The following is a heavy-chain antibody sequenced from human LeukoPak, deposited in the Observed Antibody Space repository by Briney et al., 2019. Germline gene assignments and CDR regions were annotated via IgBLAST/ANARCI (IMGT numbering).Heavy chain of an antibody. CDR1: GFNFNDAA. D-gene: IGHD5-24*01. Sequence: PGGSLRLSCAASGFNFNDAAMTWVRQAPGKGLEWVSLIASSGRNTYYTDSVRGRFPISRDNSKNTLSLQMNSLRLEDPAIYYCEKDIQLPVWALGT. CDR2: IASSGRNT. CDR3: EKDIQLPV. V-gene: IGHV3-23*01. J-gene: IGHJ3*01.